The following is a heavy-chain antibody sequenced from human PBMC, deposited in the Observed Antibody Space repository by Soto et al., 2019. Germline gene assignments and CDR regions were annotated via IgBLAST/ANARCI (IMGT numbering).Heavy chain of an antibody. J-gene: IGHJ6*02. V-gene: IGHV3-48*03. CDR3: ARRRSDYYQSMDV. D-gene: IGHD3-22*01. Sequence: EVQLVESGGGLVQPGGSLRLSCAASGFTFSNYEMHWVPQAPGKGLEWVSYITSSGSTLYYADSVKGRFTVSRANAKNSVFLQMNSLRAEDTAVYYCARRRSDYYQSMDVWGQGITVIVSS. CDR2: ITSSGSTL. CDR1: GFTFSNYE.